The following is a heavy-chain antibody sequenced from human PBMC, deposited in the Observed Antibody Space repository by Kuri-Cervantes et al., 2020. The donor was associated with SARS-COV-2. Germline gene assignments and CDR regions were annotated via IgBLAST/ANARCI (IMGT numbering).Heavy chain of an antibody. D-gene: IGHD7-27*01. CDR2: TSAYNGNT. CDR1: GYTFTSYG. V-gene: IGHV1-18*01. Sequence: ASVKVSCKASGYTFTSYGISWVRQAPGQGLEWMGWTSAYNGNTNYAQKLQGRVTVTTDTSTSTAYMELRSLRSDDTAVYYCARLWGTNDAFDIWGQGTMVTVSS. J-gene: IGHJ3*02. CDR3: ARLWGTNDAFDI.